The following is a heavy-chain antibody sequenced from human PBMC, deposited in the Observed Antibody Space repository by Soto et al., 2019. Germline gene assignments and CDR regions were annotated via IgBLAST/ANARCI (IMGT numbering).Heavy chain of an antibody. D-gene: IGHD2-15*01. CDR1: GFTFSNFV. CDR2: ISGSGEST. J-gene: IGHJ5*01. CDR3: ARGVGYCSGGSCYSVSPPGLNWFDS. V-gene: IGHV3-23*01. Sequence: GGSLRLSCAASGFTFSNFVMTWVRQAPGKGLEWVSIISGSGESTFYADSVKGRFTISRDNSKNLLYLQIDSLRVEDTAVYYCARGVGYCSGGSCYSVSPPGLNWFDSWGQGTLVTVSS.